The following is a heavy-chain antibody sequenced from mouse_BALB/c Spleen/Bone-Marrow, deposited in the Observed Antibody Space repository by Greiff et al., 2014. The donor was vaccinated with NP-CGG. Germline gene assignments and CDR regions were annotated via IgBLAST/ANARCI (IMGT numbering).Heavy chain of an antibody. Sequence: VMLVESGPGLVAPSQSLSIICTVSGISLTNYAVTWVRQPPGKGLEWLGVIWGDGSIVYHSAPISRLTISKDNSKSQVFLKLNSPQTDDTATYYCANYSGYGAMDYWGQGTSVTVSS. V-gene: IGHV2-3*01. D-gene: IGHD1-2*01. J-gene: IGHJ4*01. CDR2: IWGDGSI. CDR1: GISLTNYA. CDR3: ANYSGYGAMDY.